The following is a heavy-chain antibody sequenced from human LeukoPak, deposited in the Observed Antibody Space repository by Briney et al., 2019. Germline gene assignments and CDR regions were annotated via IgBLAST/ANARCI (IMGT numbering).Heavy chain of an antibody. V-gene: IGHV3-53*01. D-gene: IGHD3-3*01. CDR2: IYTGGGR. J-gene: IGHJ3*02. CDR3: ASFYYNLGYGGFDI. CDR1: GFTVSSYY. Sequence: GGSLRLSCAASGFTVSSYYMNWVRQAPGKELEWVSVIYTGGGRYYADSVRGRFTISRDTSKNMVFLQMNSLRGEDTAVYYCASFYYNLGYGGFDIWGQGTKVTVSS.